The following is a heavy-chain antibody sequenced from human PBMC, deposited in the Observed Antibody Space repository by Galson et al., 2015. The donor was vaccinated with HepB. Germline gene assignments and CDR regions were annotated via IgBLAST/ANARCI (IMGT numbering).Heavy chain of an antibody. D-gene: IGHD3-10*01. V-gene: IGHV3-23*01. J-gene: IGHJ4*02. CDR1: GFSFSNYA. CDR3: AKVALYLYGSGIYGDYYDY. CDR2: IGGNGVGL. Sequence: SLRLSCAASGFSFSNYAMSWVRQAPGKGLEWVSLIGGNGVGLYYADSVKGWFTISRDNSKNTVYLEMNSLRAEDTAIYYCAKVALYLYGSGIYGDYYDYWGQGTLVTVSS.